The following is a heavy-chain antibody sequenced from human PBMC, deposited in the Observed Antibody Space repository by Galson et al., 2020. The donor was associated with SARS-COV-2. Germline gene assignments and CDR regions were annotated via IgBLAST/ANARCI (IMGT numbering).Heavy chain of an antibody. CDR3: ARGSRGILRPIVVVTNPGAFDI. D-gene: IGHD2-21*02. Sequence: SETLSLTCTVSGGSISSGSYYWSWIRQPAGKGLEWIGRIYTSGSTNYNPSLKSRVTISVDTSKNQFSLKLSSVTAADTVVYYCARGSRGILRPIVVVTNPGAFDIWGQGTMVTVSS. CDR2: IYTSGST. CDR1: GGSISSGSYY. V-gene: IGHV4-61*02. J-gene: IGHJ3*02.